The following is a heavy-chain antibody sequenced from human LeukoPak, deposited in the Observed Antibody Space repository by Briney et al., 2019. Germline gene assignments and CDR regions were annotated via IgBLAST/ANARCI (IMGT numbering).Heavy chain of an antibody. CDR1: VYTFTGYY. V-gene: IGHV1-2*02. CDR3: ARTYYYDSSGYSPYYYYGMDV. Sequence: GASVKVSCKASVYTFTGYYMHWVRQAPGQGLEWMGWINPNSGGTNYAQKFQGRVTMTRDTSISTAYMELSRLRSDDTAVYYCARTYYYDSSGYSPYYYYGMDVWGQGTTVTVSS. J-gene: IGHJ6*02. CDR2: INPNSGGT. D-gene: IGHD3-22*01.